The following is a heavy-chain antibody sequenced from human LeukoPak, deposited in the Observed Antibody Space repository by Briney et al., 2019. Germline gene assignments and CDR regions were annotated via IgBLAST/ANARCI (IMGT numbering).Heavy chain of an antibody. CDR2: INPNSGDT. D-gene: IGHD1-14*01. Sequence: RASVKVSCKASGYTFTGYYMHWVRQAPGQGLEWMGWINPNSGDTNYAQKFQGRVTMTRDTSISAAYMELSRLRSDDTAVYYCARSAGEGYYYMDVWGKGTTVTVSS. CDR3: ARSAGEGYYYMDV. V-gene: IGHV1-2*02. CDR1: GYTFTGYY. J-gene: IGHJ6*03.